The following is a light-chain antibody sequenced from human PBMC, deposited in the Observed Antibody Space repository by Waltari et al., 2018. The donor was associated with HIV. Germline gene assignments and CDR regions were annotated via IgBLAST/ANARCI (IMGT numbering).Light chain of an antibody. J-gene: IGLJ3*02. Sequence: QSVVTQPPSVSGTPGQPVTIPCSGSTSNIVIKTLTLYQHLPGTAPRRLIYGNYRRPSGVPDRFSASKAGTSASLAISGLQSEDEADYYCASWDASLNGWVFGGGTKLTVL. CDR2: GNY. CDR1: TSNIVIKT. CDR3: ASWDASLNGWV. V-gene: IGLV1-44*01.